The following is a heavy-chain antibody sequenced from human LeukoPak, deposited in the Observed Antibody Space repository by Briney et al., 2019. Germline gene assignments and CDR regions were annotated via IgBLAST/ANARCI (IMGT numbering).Heavy chain of an antibody. J-gene: IGHJ4*02. CDR3: TTDIHYDILTGYYEFDY. Sequence: PGGSLRLSCAASGFTFSNAWMSWVRQAPGKGLEWVGRIKSKTDGGTTDYAAPVKSRFTISRDDSKNTLYLQMNSLKTEDTAVYYCTTDIHYDILTGYYEFDYWGQGTLVTVSS. D-gene: IGHD3-9*01. CDR2: IKSKTDGGTT. CDR1: GFTFSNAW. V-gene: IGHV3-15*01.